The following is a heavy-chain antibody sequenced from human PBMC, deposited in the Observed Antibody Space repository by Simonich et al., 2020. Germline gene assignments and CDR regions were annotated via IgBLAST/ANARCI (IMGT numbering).Heavy chain of an antibody. V-gene: IGHV1-2*02. CDR1: GYTFTGYY. CDR3: ARWPSIPASYGSGSYFDY. J-gene: IGHJ4*02. Sequence: QVQLVQSGAEVKKPGASVKVSCKASGYTFTGYYMHWVRQAPGQGLEGMGGTNPNSGGTNNAQKFQGRVTMTRDTSISTAYMELSRLRSDDTAVYYCARWPSIPASYGSGSYFDYWGQGTLVTVSS. D-gene: IGHD3-10*01. CDR2: TNPNSGGT.